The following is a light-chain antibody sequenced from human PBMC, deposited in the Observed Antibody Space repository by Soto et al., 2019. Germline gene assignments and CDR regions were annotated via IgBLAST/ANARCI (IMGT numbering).Light chain of an antibody. CDR2: TAS. Sequence: EIVLTQSPGTLSLSPGERATLSCRASQSVTSDYLAWYQQKPGQAPRLLIYTASTRAPGIPDRFSGSGSGTDFSLTISRLEPEDFAVYYCQQYGSSPHTFGQGARVE. CDR3: QQYGSSPHT. J-gene: IGKJ2*01. CDR1: QSVTSDY. V-gene: IGKV3-20*01.